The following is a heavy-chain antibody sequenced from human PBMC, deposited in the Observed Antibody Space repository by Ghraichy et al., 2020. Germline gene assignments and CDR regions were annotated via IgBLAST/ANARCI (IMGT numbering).Heavy chain of an antibody. J-gene: IGHJ4*02. D-gene: IGHD4-17*01. Sequence: GGSLRLSCAASGLTVSSTYMSWVRQAPGKGLQWVSLLYGSGTTYYTDSVKGRFTTSRDNSKNTVYLQMNSLRAEDTAINYCASYGDNGGAGYWGQGTLVTVSS. CDR3: ASYGDNGGAGY. CDR2: LYGSGTT. V-gene: IGHV3-53*01. CDR1: GLTVSSTY.